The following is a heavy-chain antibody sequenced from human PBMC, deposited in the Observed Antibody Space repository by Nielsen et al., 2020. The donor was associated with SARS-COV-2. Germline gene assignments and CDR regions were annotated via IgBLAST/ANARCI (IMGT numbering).Heavy chain of an antibody. J-gene: IGHJ6*03. CDR2: ITMSGAYM. CDR3: AREASYCSGGVCYSGDHMDV. D-gene: IGHD2-15*01. Sequence: GESLKISCAASGFRFTSYSMNWVRQAPGKGLEWVASITMSGAYMYYADSVRGRFTVSRDNSKNTLSLHLNSLRPEDTAVYYCAREASYCSGGVCYSGDHMDVWGKGTTVIVSS. V-gene: IGHV3-21*01. CDR1: GFRFTSYS.